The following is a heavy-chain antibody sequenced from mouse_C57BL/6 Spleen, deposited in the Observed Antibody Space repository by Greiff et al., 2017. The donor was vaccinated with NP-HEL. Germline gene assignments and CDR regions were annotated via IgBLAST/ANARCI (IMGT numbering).Heavy chain of an antibody. Sequence: VQLQQPGAELVKPGASVKLSCKASGYTFTSYWMHWVKQRPGQGLEWIGMIHPNSGSTNYNEKFKSKATLTVDKSSSTAYMQLSSLTSEDSAVYYCARSGDYGSATGRDYWGQGTTLTVSS. CDR1: GYTFTSYW. D-gene: IGHD1-1*01. CDR2: IHPNSGST. J-gene: IGHJ2*01. V-gene: IGHV1-64*01. CDR3: ARSGDYGSATGRDY.